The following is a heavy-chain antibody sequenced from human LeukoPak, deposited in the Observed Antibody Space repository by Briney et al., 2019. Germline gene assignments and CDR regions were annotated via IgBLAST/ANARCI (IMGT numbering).Heavy chain of an antibody. CDR3: ARLSLYSSSN. CDR1: GGSFSGYY. V-gene: IGHV4-34*01. CDR2: INHSGST. Sequence: SETLSLTCAVYGGSFSGYYWSWIRQPPGKGLEWIGEINHSGSTNYNPSLKSRVTISVGTSKNQFSLKLSSVTAADTAVYYCARLSLYSSSNWGQGTLVTVSS. J-gene: IGHJ4*02. D-gene: IGHD6-13*01.